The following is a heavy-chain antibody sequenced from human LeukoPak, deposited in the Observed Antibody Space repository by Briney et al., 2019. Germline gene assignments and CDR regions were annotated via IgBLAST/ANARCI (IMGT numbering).Heavy chain of an antibody. CDR1: GGSISSYY. CDR3: ARATYYDFWSGWDY. D-gene: IGHD3-3*01. Sequence: SETLSLTCTVSGGSISSYYWSWIRQPPGKGLEWIGYIYYSGSTNYNPSLKSRVTISVDTSKNQFSLKLSSVTAADTAVYYCARATYYDFWSGWDYWGQGTLVTVSS. CDR2: IYYSGST. V-gene: IGHV4-59*01. J-gene: IGHJ4*02.